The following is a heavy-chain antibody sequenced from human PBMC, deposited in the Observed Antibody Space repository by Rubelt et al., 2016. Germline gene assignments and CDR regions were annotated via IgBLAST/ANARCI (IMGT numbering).Heavy chain of an antibody. CDR3: ARGGGSYEN. V-gene: IGHV4-34*01. Sequence: QVQLQQWGAGLLKPSETLSLTCAVYGGSFSGYYWNWIRQPPGKGLEWIGEINHSGSTNYNPSLKSRVTIAVGTSKNQFYLKLSSVTAADTAVYYCARGGGSYENWGQGTLVTVSS. D-gene: IGHD1-26*01. CDR1: GGSFSGYY. J-gene: IGHJ4*02. CDR2: INHSGST.